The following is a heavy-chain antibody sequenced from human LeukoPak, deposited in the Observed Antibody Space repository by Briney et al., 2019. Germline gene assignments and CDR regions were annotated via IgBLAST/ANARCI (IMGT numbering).Heavy chain of an antibody. CDR2: IYYSGST. D-gene: IGHD2-21*02. V-gene: IGHV4-30-4*01. CDR1: GGSISSGDYY. Sequence: PSETLSLTCTVSGGSISSGDYYWSWIRQPPGKCHEWIGYIYYSGSTYYNPSLKSRVTISVDTSKNQFSLKLSSVTAADTAVYYCARDARRPWGDSQYYYYGMDVWGQGTTVTVSS. J-gene: IGHJ6*02. CDR3: ARDARRPWGDSQYYYYGMDV.